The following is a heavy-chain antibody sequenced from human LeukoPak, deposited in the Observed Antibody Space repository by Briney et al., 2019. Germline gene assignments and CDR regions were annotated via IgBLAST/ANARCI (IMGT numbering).Heavy chain of an antibody. V-gene: IGHV3-74*01. CDR2: INSDGSST. Sequence: SGGSLRLSCAASGFTFDDYAMHWVRQAPGKGLEWVSRINSDGSSTSYADSVKGRFTISRDNAKNTLYLQMNSLRAEDTAVYYCARDSGYYMDVWGKGTTVTVSS. J-gene: IGHJ6*03. CDR1: GFTFDDYA. D-gene: IGHD6-25*01. CDR3: ARDSGYYMDV.